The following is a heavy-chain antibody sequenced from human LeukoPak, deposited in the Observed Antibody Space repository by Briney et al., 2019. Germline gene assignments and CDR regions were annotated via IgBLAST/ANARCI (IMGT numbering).Heavy chain of an antibody. CDR2: ISGSGGCT. Sequence: SGGSLRLSCAASGFTFSTYAVNWVRQAPGKGLEWVSAISGSGGCTYYADSVKGRFTISRDNSKNTLYLQVNSLRAEDTAVYYCAKTSGYSGYDPFDYWGQGTLVTVSS. D-gene: IGHD5-12*01. V-gene: IGHV3-23*01. CDR3: AKTSGYSGYDPFDY. CDR1: GFTFSTYA. J-gene: IGHJ4*02.